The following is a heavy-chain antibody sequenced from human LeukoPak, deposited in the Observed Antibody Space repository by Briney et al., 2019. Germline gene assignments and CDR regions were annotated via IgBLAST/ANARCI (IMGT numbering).Heavy chain of an antibody. CDR1: GGSFSGYH. J-gene: IGHJ4*02. D-gene: IGHD3-22*01. V-gene: IGHV4-34*01. Sequence: SETLSLTCAVYGGSFSGYHWSWIRQPPGKGLEWIGEINHGGSTNYNPSLKSRVTISADTSKSQFSLKLSSVTAADTAMYYCARAAYYYDSSGYYWGQGTLVTVSS. CDR2: INHGGST. CDR3: ARAAYYYDSSGYY.